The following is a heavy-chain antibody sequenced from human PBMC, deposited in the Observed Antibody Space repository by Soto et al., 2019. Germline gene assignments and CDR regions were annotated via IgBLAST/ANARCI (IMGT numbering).Heavy chain of an antibody. V-gene: IGHV4-34*01. CDR1: GGSFSGYY. Sequence: SETLSLTFAVYGGSFSGYYWSWISQPPGKGLEWIGEINHSGSTNYNPSLKSRVTISVDTSKNQFSLKLSSVTAADTAVYYCARGKLSDYVWGSYRYHFDYWGQGTVVTVSS. CDR3: ARGKLSDYVWGSYRYHFDY. D-gene: IGHD3-16*02. CDR2: INHSGST. J-gene: IGHJ4*02.